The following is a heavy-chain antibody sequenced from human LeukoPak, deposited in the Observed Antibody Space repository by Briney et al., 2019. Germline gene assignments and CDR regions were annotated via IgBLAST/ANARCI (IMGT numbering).Heavy chain of an antibody. CDR1: GFTFSSYG. J-gene: IGHJ6*02. D-gene: IGHD3-10*01. Sequence: GGSLRLSCAASGFTFSSYGMHWVRQAPGKGLEWVAVISYDGSNKYYADSVKGRFTISRDNSKNTLYLQMNSLRAEDTAVYYCAKELPYYYGSGSYPGYYYGMDVWGQGTTVTVSS. CDR3: AKELPYYYGSGSYPGYYYGMDV. V-gene: IGHV3-30*18. CDR2: ISYDGSNK.